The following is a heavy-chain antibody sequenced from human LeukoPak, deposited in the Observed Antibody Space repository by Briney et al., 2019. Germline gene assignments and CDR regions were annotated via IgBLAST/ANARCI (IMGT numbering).Heavy chain of an antibody. V-gene: IGHV4-34*01. Sequence: SETLSLTCAVYGGSFRGYYWSWIRQPPGKGLEWIGEINHSGSTNYNPSLKSRVTMSVDTSRNHFSLKMTSVTAADTAVYYCARDNRSLLDSWGQGILVTVSS. J-gene: IGHJ4*02. CDR2: INHSGST. CDR3: ARDNRSLLDS. D-gene: IGHD3-16*02. CDR1: GGSFRGYY.